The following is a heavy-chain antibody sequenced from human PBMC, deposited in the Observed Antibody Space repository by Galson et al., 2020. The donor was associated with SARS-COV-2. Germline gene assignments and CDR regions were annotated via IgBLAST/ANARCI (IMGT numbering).Heavy chain of an antibody. CDR2: ISGSGGST. J-gene: IGHJ4*02. CDR3: AKYSPGVFQGFDY. CDR1: GFTFSSYA. V-gene: IGHV3-23*01. Sequence: GESLKISCAASGFTFSSYAMSWVRQAPGKGLEWVSAISGSGGSTYYADSVKGRFTISRDNSKNTLYLQMNSLRAEDTAVYYCAKYSPGVFQGFDYWGQGTLVTVSS. D-gene: IGHD2-15*01.